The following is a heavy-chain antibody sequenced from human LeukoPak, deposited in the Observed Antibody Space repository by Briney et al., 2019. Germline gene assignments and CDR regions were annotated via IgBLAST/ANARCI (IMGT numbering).Heavy chain of an antibody. CDR3: ARLRRYSDSSGYLFDY. Sequence: GGSLRLSCAASGFTFGDYWMHWVRQGTGKGLVWVSLIDSVGFSATYADSVRGRFTNSRDNAKNTLYLQMNSLRAEDTAVYYCARLRRYSDSSGYLFDYWGQGILVTVSS. CDR1: GFTFGDYW. D-gene: IGHD3-22*01. CDR2: IDSVGFSA. J-gene: IGHJ4*02. V-gene: IGHV3-74*01.